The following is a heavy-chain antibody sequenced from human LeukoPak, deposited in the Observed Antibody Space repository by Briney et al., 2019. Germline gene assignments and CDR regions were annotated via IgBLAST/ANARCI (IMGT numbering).Heavy chain of an antibody. CDR3: ASAPRIFGVALDY. CDR1: SGSPTDYY. V-gene: IGHV4-34*01. Sequence: SQTPSPTCALYSGSPTDYYWNCIRQPPGNGLEWIGEINHSGSTNYNPSLKSRVTISVDTSKNQFSLKLSSVAAADTAVYYCASAPRIFGVALDYWGQGTLVTVSS. CDR2: INHSGST. J-gene: IGHJ4*02. D-gene: IGHD3-3*02.